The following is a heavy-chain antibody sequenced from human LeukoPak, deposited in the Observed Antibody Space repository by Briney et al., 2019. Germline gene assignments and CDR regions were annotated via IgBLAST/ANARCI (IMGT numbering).Heavy chain of an antibody. CDR3: ARAFGGFTRHTTAYFDY. D-gene: IGHD2-15*01. J-gene: IGHJ4*02. Sequence: GGSLRLSCAASGFTFSSYWRSWVRQAPGKGLEWVANIKQDGSEKYYVDSVKGRFTISRDNAKNSLYLQMNSLRAEDTAVYYCARAFGGFTRHTTAYFDYWGQGTLVTVSS. CDR2: IKQDGSEK. V-gene: IGHV3-7*01. CDR1: GFTFSSYW.